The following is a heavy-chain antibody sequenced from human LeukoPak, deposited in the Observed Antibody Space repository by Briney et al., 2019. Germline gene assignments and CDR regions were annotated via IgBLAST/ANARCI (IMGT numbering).Heavy chain of an antibody. V-gene: IGHV1-24*01. J-gene: IGHJ5*02. CDR1: GYTLTELS. D-gene: IGHD3-22*01. CDR2: FDPEDGET. CDR3: ATSAYYYDSSGYYYRNWFDP. Sequence: GASVKVSCKVSGYTLTELSMHWVRQAPGKGLEWMGGFDPEDGETIYAQKFQGRVTMTEDTSTDTAYMELSSLRSEDTAVYYCATSAYYYDSSGYYYRNWFDPWCQGTLVTVSS.